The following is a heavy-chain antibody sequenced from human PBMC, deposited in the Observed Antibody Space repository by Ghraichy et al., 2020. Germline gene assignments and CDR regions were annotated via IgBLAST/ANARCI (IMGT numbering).Heavy chain of an antibody. CDR3: AHILVLPVGYNFAFDY. D-gene: IGHD5-24*01. V-gene: IGHV2-5*02. J-gene: IGHJ4*02. CDR1: GFSLSTSGVG. Sequence: SGPTLVKPTQTLTLTCTFSGFSLSTSGVGVGWIRQPPGKALEWLALIYWDDDKRYSPSLKSRLTITKDTSKNQVVLTMTNMDPVDTATYYCAHILVLPVGYNFAFDYWGQGTLVTVSS. CDR2: IYWDDDK.